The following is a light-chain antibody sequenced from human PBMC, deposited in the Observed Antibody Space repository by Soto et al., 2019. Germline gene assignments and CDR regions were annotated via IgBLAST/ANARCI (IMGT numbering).Light chain of an antibody. CDR3: CSYAGGWWV. V-gene: IGLV2-11*01. CDR2: DVS. Sequence: QSALTQPRSVSGSPGQSVTISCTGTSSDVGGYNYVSWYQQHPGKAPKLMIYDVSKRPSGVPDRFSGSKSGNTASLTISGLQAEDEADYYCCSYAGGWWVFGGGTKLTVL. CDR1: SSDVGGYNY. J-gene: IGLJ3*02.